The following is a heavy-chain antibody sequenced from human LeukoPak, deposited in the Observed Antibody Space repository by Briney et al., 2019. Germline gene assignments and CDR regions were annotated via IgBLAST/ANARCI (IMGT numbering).Heavy chain of an antibody. CDR1: GGTFSSYA. Sequence: ASVKVSCKASGGTFSSYAISWVRQAPGQGLEWMGGIIPIFGTANYAQKFQGRVTITTDGSTSTAYMELSSLRSEDTAVYYCAAYVWGSYRYYYYYYMDVWGKGTTVTVSS. J-gene: IGHJ6*03. D-gene: IGHD3-16*02. CDR2: IIPIFGTA. V-gene: IGHV1-69*05. CDR3: AAYVWGSYRYYYYYYMDV.